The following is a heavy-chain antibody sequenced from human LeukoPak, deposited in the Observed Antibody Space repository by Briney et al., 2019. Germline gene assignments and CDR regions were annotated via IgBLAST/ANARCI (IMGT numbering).Heavy chain of an antibody. D-gene: IGHD4-17*01. V-gene: IGHV1-69*06. CDR3: ARELTTVTTSHFDY. J-gene: IGHJ4*02. CDR1: GGTFSSYA. CDR2: TIPLFGTA. Sequence: ASVKVSCKASGGTFSSYAISWVRQAPGQGLEWMGGTIPLFGTANYAQNFQGRITITADTSTSTAYMELSSLRPEDTAVYYCARELTTVTTSHFDYWGQGTLVTVSS.